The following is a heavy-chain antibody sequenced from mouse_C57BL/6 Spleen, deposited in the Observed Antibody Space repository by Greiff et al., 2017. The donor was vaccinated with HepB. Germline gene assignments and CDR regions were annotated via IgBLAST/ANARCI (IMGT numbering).Heavy chain of an antibody. CDR2: IYPRSGNT. CDR1: GYTFTSYG. Sequence: VKLVESGAELARPGASVKLSCKASGYTFTSYGISWVKQRTGQGLEWIGEIYPRSGNTYYNEKFKGKATLTADKSSSTAYMELRSLTSEDSAVYFCAYYYGSSPFDYWGQGTTLTVSS. CDR3: AYYYGSSPFDY. J-gene: IGHJ2*01. V-gene: IGHV1-81*01. D-gene: IGHD1-1*01.